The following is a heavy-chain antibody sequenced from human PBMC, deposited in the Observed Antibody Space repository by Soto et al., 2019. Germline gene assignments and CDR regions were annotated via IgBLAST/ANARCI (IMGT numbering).Heavy chain of an antibody. CDR2: IWRDGSDN. V-gene: IGHV3-33*01. D-gene: IGHD3-10*01. CDR1: GFTFSSYG. Sequence: QMQLVESGGGVVQPGGSLRLSCAASGFTFSSYGMHWVRQAPGKGLEWAAVIWRDGSDNYYADSVKGRFTISRDNSKNTLYLQMNSLRVEATAVYYCAADSRGVNYGVEVWGQGTTVTVSS. J-gene: IGHJ6*02. CDR3: AADSRGVNYGVEV.